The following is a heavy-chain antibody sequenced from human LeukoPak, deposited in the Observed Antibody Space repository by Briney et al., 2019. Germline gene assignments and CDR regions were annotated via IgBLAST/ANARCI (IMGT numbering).Heavy chain of an antibody. CDR3: ARDLDYYDSSGYNPGLFDY. J-gene: IGHJ4*02. CDR2: IKQDGSEK. Sequence: GGSLRLSCAASGFTFSRHWLSWVRQAPGKGLEWVANIKQDGSEKYYRDSVKGRFTISRDNAKNSLYLQMNSLRAEDTAVYYCARDLDYYDSSGYNPGLFDYWGQGTLVTVSS. D-gene: IGHD3-22*01. V-gene: IGHV3-7*05. CDR1: GFTFSRHW.